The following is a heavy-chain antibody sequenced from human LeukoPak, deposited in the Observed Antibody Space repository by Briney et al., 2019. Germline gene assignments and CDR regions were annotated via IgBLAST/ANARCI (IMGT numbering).Heavy chain of an antibody. V-gene: IGHV4-38-2*02. CDR1: GGTFSGYY. CDR3: AGDRLGSGPNWFDP. CDR2: IYHNGST. D-gene: IGHD3-10*01. Sequence: PSETLTLTCAAYGGTFSGYYWGWIRQPPGKGLEWIGSIYHNGSTYYNPSLKSRVTISVYRYKNQFSLKLSSVTAADTAVYYCAGDRLGSGPNWFDPWGQGTLVTVSS. J-gene: IGHJ5*02.